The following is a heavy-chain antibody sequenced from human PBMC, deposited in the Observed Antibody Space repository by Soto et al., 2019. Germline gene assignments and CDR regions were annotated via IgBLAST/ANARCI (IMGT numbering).Heavy chain of an antibody. CDR2: INHSGVS. V-gene: IGHV4-34*01. CDR3: AREFRTNH. CDR1: GGSFSGYY. Sequence: SETLSLTCAVYGGSFSGYYWTWIRQPPGKGLEWIGEINHSGVSNYNPSLKSRVTLSVDTSKNHFSLMLRSVTAADTAVYYCAREFRTNHWGQGILVTVSP. J-gene: IGHJ4*02.